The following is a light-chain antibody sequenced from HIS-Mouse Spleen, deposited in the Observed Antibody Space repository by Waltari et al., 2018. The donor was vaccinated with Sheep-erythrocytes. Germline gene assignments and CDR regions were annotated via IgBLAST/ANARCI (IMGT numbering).Light chain of an antibody. CDR3: MQALQTPRT. J-gene: IGKJ2*01. CDR2: LGS. Sequence: DIVMTQSPLSLPVTPGEPVSISCRSSQSLLHSNGYNYLDWYLQKPGQSPQLLCYLGSNRASGVHDRFSGSGSGTDFTLKISRVEAEDVGVYYCMQALQTPRTFGQGTKLEIK. CDR1: QSLLHSNGYNY. V-gene: IGKV2-28*01.